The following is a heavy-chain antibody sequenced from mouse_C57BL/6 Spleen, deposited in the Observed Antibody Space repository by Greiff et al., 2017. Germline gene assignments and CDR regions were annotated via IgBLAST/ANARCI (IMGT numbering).Heavy chain of an antibody. J-gene: IGHJ2*01. CDR3: ARREEDHPYDY. CDR2: IYPSDSET. Sequence: QVQLKQPGAELVRPGSSVKLSCKASGYTFTSYWMDWVKQRPGQGLEWIGNIYPSDSETHYNQKFKDKATLTVDKSSSTAYMQLSSLTSEDSAVYYCARREEDHPYDYWGQGTTLTVSS. V-gene: IGHV1-61*01. CDR1: GYTFTSYW.